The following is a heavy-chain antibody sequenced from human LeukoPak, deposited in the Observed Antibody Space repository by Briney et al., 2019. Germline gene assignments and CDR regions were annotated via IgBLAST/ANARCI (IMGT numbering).Heavy chain of an antibody. V-gene: IGHV1-18*01. Sequence: ASVKVSCKASGYTFTSYGISWVRQAPGQGLEWMGWISAYNGNTNYAQKLQGRVTMTTDTSTSTAYMELRSLRSDDTAVYYCAGDLSYYGSGSYYYWGQGTLVTVSS. D-gene: IGHD3-10*01. CDR1: GYTFTSYG. CDR2: ISAYNGNT. CDR3: AGDLSYYGSGSYYY. J-gene: IGHJ4*02.